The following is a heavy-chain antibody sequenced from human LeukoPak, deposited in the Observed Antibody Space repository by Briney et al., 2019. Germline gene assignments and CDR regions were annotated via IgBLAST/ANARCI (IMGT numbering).Heavy chain of an antibody. V-gene: IGHV4-34*01. J-gene: IGHJ4*02. CDR1: GGSFSGYY. D-gene: IGHD2-15*01. CDR3: ATTYSTCSGGSCYFGDY. Sequence: SETLSLTCAVYGGSFSGYYWSWIRQPPGKGLEWIGEINHSGSTNYNPPLKSRVTISVDTSKNQFSLKLSSVTAADTAVYYCATTYSTCSGGSCYFGDYWGQGTLVTVSS. CDR2: INHSGST.